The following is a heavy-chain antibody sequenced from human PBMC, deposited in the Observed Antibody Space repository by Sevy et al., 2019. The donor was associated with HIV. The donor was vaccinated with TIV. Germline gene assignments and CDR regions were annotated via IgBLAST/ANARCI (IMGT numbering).Heavy chain of an antibody. CDR3: ARGPPGSAVTTFGYYYYYGMDV. Sequence: SETLSLTCTVSGYSISSGYYWGWIRQPPGKGLEWIGSIYHSGSTYYNPSLKSRVTISVDTSKNQFSLKLGSVTAADTAVYYCARGPPGSAVTTFGYYYYYGMDVWGQGTTVTVSS. J-gene: IGHJ6*02. V-gene: IGHV4-38-2*02. CDR1: GYSISSGYY. D-gene: IGHD4-17*01. CDR2: IYHSGST.